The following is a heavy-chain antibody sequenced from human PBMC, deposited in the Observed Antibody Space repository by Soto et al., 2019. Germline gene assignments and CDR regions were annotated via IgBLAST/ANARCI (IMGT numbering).Heavy chain of an antibody. CDR2: VYWDDDK. CDR3: ARLLWFGELF. V-gene: IGHV2-5*02. Sequence: QITLKESGPTLVKPTQTLTLTCTFSGFSLSTTGVGVGWIRQPPGKALEWLALVYWDDDKRYSPSLKSRVTITKDTSKNQVVLTMTNMDPVDTATYYCARLLWFGELFWGQGTLVTVSS. D-gene: IGHD3-10*01. CDR1: GFSLSTTGVG. J-gene: IGHJ4*02.